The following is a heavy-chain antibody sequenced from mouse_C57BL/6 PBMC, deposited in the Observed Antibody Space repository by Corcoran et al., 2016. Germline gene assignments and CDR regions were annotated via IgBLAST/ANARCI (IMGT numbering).Heavy chain of an antibody. Sequence: EVQLQQSGPVLVKPGASVKMSCKASGYTLTDYYMNWVKQSHGKSLEWIGVINPYHGGTSYNQKFKGKATLTVDKSSSTAYMELNSLTSEDSAIYYCARGYYGPFAYWGQGTLVTVSA. CDR3: ARGYYGPFAY. CDR1: GYTLTDYY. D-gene: IGHD1-1*02. CDR2: INPYHGGT. J-gene: IGHJ3*01. V-gene: IGHV1-19*01.